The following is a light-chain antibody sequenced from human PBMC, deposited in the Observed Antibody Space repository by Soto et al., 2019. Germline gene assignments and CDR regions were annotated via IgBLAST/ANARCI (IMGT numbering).Light chain of an antibody. J-gene: IGKJ2*01. V-gene: IGKV3-15*01. CDR2: GAS. Sequence: EIVMTHSPGTLSLSPWEVANLSCRASQSVSSNLAWYQQKPGQAPRLLIYGASARATGIPARFSGSGSGTEFTLTISSLQSEDFVVYFCQQYNNWPPPYTFGQGTKVDIK. CDR3: QQYNNWPPPYT. CDR1: QSVSSN.